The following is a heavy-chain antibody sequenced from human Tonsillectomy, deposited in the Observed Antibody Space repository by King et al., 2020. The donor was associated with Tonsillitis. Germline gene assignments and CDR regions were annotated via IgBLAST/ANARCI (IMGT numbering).Heavy chain of an antibody. J-gene: IGHJ4*02. D-gene: IGHD6-13*01. CDR2: IHYTGST. V-gene: IGHV4-59*08. Sequence: QLQESGPGLVRPSEILSITCTVPGGSINTYYWSWIRKSPGKGLEWIGFIHYTGSTNYNPSLKSRVTISVDTSKKQFSLRLGSVTDADSAVYHCARWVSSWPNFDYWGQGILVTVSS. CDR1: GGSINTYY. CDR3: ARWVSSWPNFDY.